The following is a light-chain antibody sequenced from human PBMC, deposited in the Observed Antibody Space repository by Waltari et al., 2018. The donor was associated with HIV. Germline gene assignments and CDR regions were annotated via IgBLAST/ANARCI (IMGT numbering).Light chain of an antibody. J-gene: IGLJ1*01. V-gene: IGLV1-47*01. CDR2: RDN. Sequence: QSVLTQPPSASGTPGQRVIVACSGSSFNIGRTLVSWYQQLPGTAPKVLIFRDNQRPSGVPDRFSGSKSGASASLAISGLRSEDEADYYCAAWDDSLSGSYVFGPGTKVTVL. CDR3: AAWDDSLSGSYV. CDR1: SFNIGRTL.